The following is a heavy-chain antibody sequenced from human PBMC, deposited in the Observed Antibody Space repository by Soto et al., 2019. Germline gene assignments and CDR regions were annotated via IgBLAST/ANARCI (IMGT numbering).Heavy chain of an antibody. V-gene: IGHV3-23*01. CDR3: AKDPFDSYPNVYYFDY. J-gene: IGHJ4*02. D-gene: IGHD1-26*01. CDR1: GFTFSSYA. CDR2: ISGSGGST. Sequence: GGSLRRSWAASGFTFSSYAMSWVRQAPGKGLEWVSAISGSGGSTYYADSVKGRFTISRDNSKNTLYLQMNSLRAEDTAVYYCAKDPFDSYPNVYYFDYWGQGTLVTVSS.